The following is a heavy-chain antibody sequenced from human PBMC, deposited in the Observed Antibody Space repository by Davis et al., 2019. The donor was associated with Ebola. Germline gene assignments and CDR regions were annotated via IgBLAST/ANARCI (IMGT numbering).Heavy chain of an antibody. CDR1: GCSTATGYF. Sequence: SETLSLTCTVSGCSTATGYFRLWIRQPPGKGLEWIGSIYHSGRTYYNPSLKSRVTISVDTSKNLCSLKLSSVTAADTTVYLVATRVTTEYYFDYWGQRTLVSVSS. D-gene: IGHD4-17*01. J-gene: IGHJ4*02. CDR3: ATRVTTEYYFDY. V-gene: IGHV4-38-2*02. CDR2: IYHSGRT.